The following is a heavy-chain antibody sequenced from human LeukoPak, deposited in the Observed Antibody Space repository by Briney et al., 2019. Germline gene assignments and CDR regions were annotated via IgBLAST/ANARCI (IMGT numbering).Heavy chain of an antibody. V-gene: IGHV3-7*03. CDR3: ARAGSPWAYDI. D-gene: IGHD1-26*01. CDR2: IKQDGSEK. CDR1: GFTFSSYS. Sequence: GGSLRLSCAASGFTFSSYSMSWVRQAPGKGLEWVANIKQDGSEKYYVDSVKGRFTISRDNAKNSLYLQMNSLRADDTAVYYCARAGSPWAYDIWGRGTMVTVSS. J-gene: IGHJ3*02.